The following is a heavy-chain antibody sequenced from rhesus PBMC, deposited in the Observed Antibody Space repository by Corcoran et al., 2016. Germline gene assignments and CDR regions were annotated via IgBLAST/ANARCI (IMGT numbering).Heavy chain of an antibody. J-gene: IGHJ4*01. D-gene: IGHD3-16*01. CDR3: ARDSGSYYYSLGY. CDR2: IYSSSEKT. CDR1: GGSISGGYYY. V-gene: IGHV4S12*01. Sequence: QVKLQESGPGLVKPLETLSLTCAVSGGSISGGYYYWSWIRQPPGKGLEWIGGIYSSSEKTYYNPDLKSRVTISKDTSKNQFSLRLISVTAADTAVYYCARDSGSYYYSLGYWGQGVLVTVSS.